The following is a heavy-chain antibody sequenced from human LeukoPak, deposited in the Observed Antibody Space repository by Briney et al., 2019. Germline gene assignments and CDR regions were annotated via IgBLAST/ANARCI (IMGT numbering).Heavy chain of an antibody. V-gene: IGHV3-23*01. CDR3: AKGRTYCSSTSCFARIDAFDI. CDR1: GFTFSSYG. J-gene: IGHJ3*02. D-gene: IGHD2-2*01. Sequence: GGSLRLSCAASGFTFSSYGMSWVRQAPGKGLEWVSAISGSGGSTYYADSVKGRFTISRDNSKNTLYLQMNSLRAEDTAVYYCAKGRTYCSSTSCFARIDAFDIWGQGTMVTVSS. CDR2: ISGSGGST.